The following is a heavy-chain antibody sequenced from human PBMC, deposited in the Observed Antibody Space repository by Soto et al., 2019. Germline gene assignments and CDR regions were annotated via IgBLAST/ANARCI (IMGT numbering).Heavy chain of an antibody. D-gene: IGHD6-6*01. CDR1: GFTFRNST. CDR2: ITADSDYM. CDR3: AGQYSSSSVEF. Sequence: EVQLVESGGGLVKRGGSLRLSCTASGFTFRNSTMNWVRQAPGRGLEWVASITADSDYMYYADSVRGRFTISRDNAKNSLYLQMNSLRAEDTAVYYCAGQYSSSSVEFWGQGTLVTVSS. J-gene: IGHJ4*02. V-gene: IGHV3-21*04.